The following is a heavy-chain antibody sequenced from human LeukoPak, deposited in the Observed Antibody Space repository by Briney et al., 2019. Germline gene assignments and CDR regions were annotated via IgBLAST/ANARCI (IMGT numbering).Heavy chain of an antibody. Sequence: PSETLSLTCTVSGGSISSSSYYWGWIRQPPGKGLEWIGSIYYSGSTYYNPSLKSRVTISVDTSKNQFSLKLSSVTAADTAVYYCARQWGGYDYYFDYWGQGTLVTVSS. V-gene: IGHV4-39*01. CDR1: GGSISSSSYY. CDR3: ARQWGGYDYYFDY. D-gene: IGHD5-12*01. CDR2: IYYSGST. J-gene: IGHJ4*02.